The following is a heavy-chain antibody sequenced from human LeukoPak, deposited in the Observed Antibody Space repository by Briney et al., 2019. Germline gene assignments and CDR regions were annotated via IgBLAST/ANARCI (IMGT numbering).Heavy chain of an antibody. CDR1: GGSFSGYY. Sequence: PSETLSLTCAVYGGSFSGYYWSWIRQPPGKGLEWIGEINHSGSTNYNPSLKSRVTISVDTSKNQFSLKLSSVTAADTAVYYCARGGEWYYDFWSGYYRPRSGPDFDYWGQGTLVTVSS. CDR3: ARGGEWYYDFWSGYYRPRSGPDFDY. J-gene: IGHJ4*02. CDR2: INHSGST. D-gene: IGHD3-3*01. V-gene: IGHV4-34*01.